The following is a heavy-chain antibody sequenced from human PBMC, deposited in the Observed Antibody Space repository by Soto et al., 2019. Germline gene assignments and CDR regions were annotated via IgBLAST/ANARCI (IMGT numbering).Heavy chain of an antibody. Sequence: EVQLLESGGDLVQPGGSLRLSCTATGFTFPTYAMSWVRQAPGKGLEWVSAISASGGTYYAASVKGRFTISRDNSKDTLYLQMNSLRAEDTAVYYCAKRDLVDASPRNFDYWGQGTLVPVSS. J-gene: IGHJ4*02. V-gene: IGHV3-23*01. CDR3: AKRDLVDASPRNFDY. CDR2: ISASGGT. D-gene: IGHD3-10*01. CDR1: GFTFPTYA.